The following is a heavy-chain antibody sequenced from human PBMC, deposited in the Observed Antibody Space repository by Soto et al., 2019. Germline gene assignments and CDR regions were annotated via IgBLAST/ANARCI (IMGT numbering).Heavy chain of an antibody. D-gene: IGHD3-9*01. V-gene: IGHV3-33*01. CDR2: IWYDGSNK. CDR3: ARGNYDILTGYSYVRSWFDP. CDR1: GFTFSSYG. J-gene: IGHJ5*02. Sequence: GGSLRLSCAASGFTFSSYGMHWVRQAPGKGLEWVAVIWYDGSNKYYADSVKGRFTISRDNSKNTLYLQMNSLRAEDTAVYYCARGNYDILTGYSYVRSWFDPWGQGTLVTVSS.